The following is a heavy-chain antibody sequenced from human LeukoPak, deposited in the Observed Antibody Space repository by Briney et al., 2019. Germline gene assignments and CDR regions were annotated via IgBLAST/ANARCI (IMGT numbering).Heavy chain of an antibody. CDR1: GFTFSSYA. CDR3: ARAYGTNGYFQLPIDY. CDR2: ITAGGDTT. Sequence: PGQSLRLSCAASGFTFSSYAMSWVRQAPGKGLEWISGITAGGDTTHHTDSVQGRFSISRDNSKNTLFLQMNSLRVEDTALYYCARAYGTNGYFQLPIDYWGQGILVSVSS. J-gene: IGHJ4*02. D-gene: IGHD2-8*01. V-gene: IGHV3-23*01.